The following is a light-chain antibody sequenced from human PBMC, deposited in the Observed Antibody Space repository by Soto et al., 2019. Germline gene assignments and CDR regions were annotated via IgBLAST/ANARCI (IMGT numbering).Light chain of an antibody. J-gene: IGKJ1*01. CDR3: QHYNKWPLT. V-gene: IGKV3-15*01. CDR2: GAS. Sequence: EIVMTQSPVTLSVSPGERATLSCRASQRVSSNLAWYQQKPGQAPMLLIYGASTRATGIPVRFSGSGSGTEFTLTISSLQSEDFAVYYCQHYNKWPLTFGQGTKVEIK. CDR1: QRVSSN.